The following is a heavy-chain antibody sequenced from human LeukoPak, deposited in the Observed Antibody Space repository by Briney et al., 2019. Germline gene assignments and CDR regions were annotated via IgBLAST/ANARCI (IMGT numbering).Heavy chain of an antibody. CDR3: TREQDREASATVVGDY. D-gene: IGHD4-23*01. J-gene: IGHJ4*02. CDR1: GFTFSRVE. V-gene: IGHV3-48*03. CDR2: ISTGTYI. Sequence: GGSLRLSCVASGFTFSRVEMNWVRQAPGKGLEWISHISTGTYIAYTDSVKGRFTISRDNAKNSLFLQMNSLRAEDTAVYYCTREQDREASATVVGDYWGQGTLVTVSS.